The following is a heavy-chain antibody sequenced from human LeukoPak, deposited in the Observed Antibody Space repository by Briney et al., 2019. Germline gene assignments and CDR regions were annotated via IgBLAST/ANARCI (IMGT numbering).Heavy chain of an antibody. CDR3: ARSGYSAGWYDIYYYYYYYMDV. J-gene: IGHJ6*03. CDR2: IIPIFGTA. V-gene: IGHV1-69*13. D-gene: IGHD3-9*01. CDR1: GGTFSSYA. Sequence: SVKVSCKASGGTFSSYAISWVRQAPGQGLEWMGGIIPIFGTANYAQKFQGRVTITADESTSTAYMELSSLRSEDTAIYYCARSGYSAGWYDIYYYYYYYMDVWGKGTTVTVSS.